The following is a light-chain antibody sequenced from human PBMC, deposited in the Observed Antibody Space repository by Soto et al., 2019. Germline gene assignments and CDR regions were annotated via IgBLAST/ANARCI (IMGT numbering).Light chain of an antibody. V-gene: IGKV1-5*03. J-gene: IGKJ1*01. CDR2: QTS. Sequence: DIQMTQSPSILSAFVGDRVTITCRASQTISTWLAWYQQKPGKAPKLLIYQTSNLESGVPSRFSGSGSGTEFTLTISSLQPDDIATYYCQQGVTYSTFGQGTRVEIK. CDR1: QTISTW. CDR3: QQGVTYST.